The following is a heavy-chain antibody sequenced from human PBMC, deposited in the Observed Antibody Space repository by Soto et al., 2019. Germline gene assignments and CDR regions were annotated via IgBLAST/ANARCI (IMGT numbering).Heavy chain of an antibody. J-gene: IGHJ6*02. Sequence: QVQLVQSGAEVKKPGSSVKVSCKASGGTFSSYTISWVRQAPGQGLEWMGRIIPILGIANYAQKIQGRVTITADKSTSTAYMELSSLRSEDTAVYYCARDSCSSTSCYEDYYYGMDVWGQGTTVTVSS. V-gene: IGHV1-69*08. D-gene: IGHD2-2*01. CDR2: IIPILGIA. CDR3: ARDSCSSTSCYEDYYYGMDV. CDR1: GGTFSSYT.